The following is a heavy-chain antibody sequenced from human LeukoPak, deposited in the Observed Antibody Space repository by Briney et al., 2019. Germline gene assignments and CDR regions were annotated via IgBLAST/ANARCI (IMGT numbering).Heavy chain of an antibody. D-gene: IGHD3-3*01. J-gene: IGHJ4*02. CDR1: GFTFSSYW. V-gene: IGHV3-7*01. CDR3: ATDGARGWIF. Sequence: PGGSLRLSCAASGFTFSSYWMTWVRQAPGKGLEWVANIKDDGRKKYYLESVKGRLTISRDNTKYSVFLQMSSLRPEDTAAYYCATDGARGWIFWGQGTLVTVSS. CDR2: IKDDGRKK.